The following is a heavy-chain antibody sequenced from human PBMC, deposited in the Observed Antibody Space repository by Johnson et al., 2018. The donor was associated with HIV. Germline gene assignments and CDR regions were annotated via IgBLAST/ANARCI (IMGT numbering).Heavy chain of an antibody. CDR2: IWFDGFNN. D-gene: IGHD5-24*01. J-gene: IGHJ3*02. CDR1: GFTFNNYG. V-gene: IGHV3-33*01. CDR3: TIWRWGWAGQEALDI. Sequence: QVQLVESGGGVVQPGRSLRLSCTASGFTFNNYGMHWVRQAPGKGLEWVAVIWFDGFNNYYGDSVKGRFTISRDNSKNTLYLQMNSLRDEDTSVYYCTIWRWGWAGQEALDIWGPGTMVTVSS.